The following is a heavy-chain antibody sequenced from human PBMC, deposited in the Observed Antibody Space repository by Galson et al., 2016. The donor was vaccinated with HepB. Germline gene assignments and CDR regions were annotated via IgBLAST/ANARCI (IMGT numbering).Heavy chain of an antibody. J-gene: IGHJ4*02. CDR2: VSGSGGST. V-gene: IGHV3-23*01. CDR3: AKDREWYYYDFDY. Sequence: SLRLSCAASGFTFSSYAMSWVRQAPGKGLEWVSTVSGSGGSTYYADSVKGRFTISRDNSKNTLYLQMNSLRAEDTAVYYCAKDREWYYYDFDYWGQGTLVTVSS. D-gene: IGHD3-10*01. CDR1: GFTFSSYA.